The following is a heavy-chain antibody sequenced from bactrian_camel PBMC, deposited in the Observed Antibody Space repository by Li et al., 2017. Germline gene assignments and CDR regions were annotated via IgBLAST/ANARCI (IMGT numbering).Heavy chain of an antibody. CDR1: GYTANISA. CDR2: IGRRGGVI. D-gene: IGHD6*01. J-gene: IGHJ4*01. Sequence: DVQLVESGGDSVQAGGSLRLSCTASGYTANISAMGWFRQCPGKEREGVARIGRRGGVIDYTDSVKGRFTISVDSAKNTLVLQMNNLAPEDTASYYCAAEYFVGGPGRLSKPVVAGLCRADYRYVHYGQGTQVTVS. V-gene: IGHV3S59*01.